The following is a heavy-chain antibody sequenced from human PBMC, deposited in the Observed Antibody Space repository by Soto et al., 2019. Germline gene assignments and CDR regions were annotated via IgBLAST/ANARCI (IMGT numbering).Heavy chain of an antibody. CDR1: VGTFLSFA. J-gene: IGHJ4*02. V-gene: IGHV1-18*01. CDR3: AREFYPLAYYVDW. Sequence: APVTVSCQHSVGTFLSFAIIGVRPSPGQGLEWMGWISGHEGKTKYARKFQGRVTMTTDTSTSTAYMEMNSLRYDDTAVYYCAREFYPLAYYVDWWGQGTLVTVSS. CDR2: ISGHEGKT.